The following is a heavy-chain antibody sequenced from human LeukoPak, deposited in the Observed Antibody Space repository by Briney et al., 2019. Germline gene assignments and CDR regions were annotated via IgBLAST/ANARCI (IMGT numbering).Heavy chain of an antibody. CDR3: ARVRAVAEENNWFDP. Sequence: SETLSLTCTVSGGSISSSCCYWGWIRQPPGKGLEWIGSFYYSGSTYYNPSLKSRVTISVDTSKNQFSLKLSSVTAADTAVYYCARVRAVAEENNWFDPWGQGTLVTVPS. J-gene: IGHJ5*02. CDR2: FYYSGST. V-gene: IGHV4-39*07. CDR1: GGSISSSCCY. D-gene: IGHD6-19*01.